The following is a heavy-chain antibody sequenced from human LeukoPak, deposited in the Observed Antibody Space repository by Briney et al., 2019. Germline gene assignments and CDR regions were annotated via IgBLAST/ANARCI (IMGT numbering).Heavy chain of an antibody. Sequence: PGGSLRLSCAASGFTFGTYEMNWVRQAPGKGLEWVSCISSTGRTKYYADSVRGRLTISRDNAKNSLHLQMNSLRAEDTAVYYCARTDSDTVMEDYYGMDVWGKGTTVTVSS. J-gene: IGHJ6*04. CDR2: ISSTGRTK. D-gene: IGHD5-18*01. CDR3: ARTDSDTVMEDYYGMDV. CDR1: GFTFGTYE. V-gene: IGHV3-48*03.